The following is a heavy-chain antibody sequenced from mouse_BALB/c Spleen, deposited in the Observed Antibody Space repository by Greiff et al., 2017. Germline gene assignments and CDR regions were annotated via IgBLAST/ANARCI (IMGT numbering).Heavy chain of an antibody. CDR1: GFTFTDYY. CDR2: IRNKANGYTT. Sequence: EVKLMESGGGLVQPGGSLRLSCATSGFTFTDYYMSWVRQPPGKALEWLGFIRNKANGYTTEYSASVKGRFTISSDNSQSILYLQMNTLRAEDSATYYCARDDRIAGDFDVWGAGTTVTVSS. J-gene: IGHJ1*01. V-gene: IGHV7-3*02. D-gene: IGHD1-1*01. CDR3: ARDDRIAGDFDV.